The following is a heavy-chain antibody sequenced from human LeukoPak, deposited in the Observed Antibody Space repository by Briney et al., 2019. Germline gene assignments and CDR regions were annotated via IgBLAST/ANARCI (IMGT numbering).Heavy chain of an antibody. Sequence: SETLSLTCTVSGGSVSSYYWSWIRQPPGKGLEWIGYIYYRGNTNYNPSLMSRVTISVDTSKKQFSLKLSSVTAADTAVYYCARTSGYDFNWFDPWGRGTLVTVSS. V-gene: IGHV4-59*08. CDR2: IYYRGNT. CDR3: ARTSGYDFNWFDP. D-gene: IGHD5-12*01. J-gene: IGHJ5*02. CDR1: GGSVSSYY.